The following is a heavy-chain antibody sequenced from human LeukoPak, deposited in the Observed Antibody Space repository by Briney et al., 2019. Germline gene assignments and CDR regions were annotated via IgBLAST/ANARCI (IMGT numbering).Heavy chain of an antibody. CDR3: ARIFIDADSLDWYFDL. Sequence: SETLSLTCSVSGVSISPYCWTWIRQSPGGGLEWIGYIYFSGVTNYNPPLKSRVTISVDSSKNQFSLELNSMTAADTAVYYCARIFIDADSLDWYFDLWGRGTPVTVSS. D-gene: IGHD4-17*01. J-gene: IGHJ2*01. CDR2: IYFSGVT. V-gene: IGHV4-59*08. CDR1: GVSISPYC.